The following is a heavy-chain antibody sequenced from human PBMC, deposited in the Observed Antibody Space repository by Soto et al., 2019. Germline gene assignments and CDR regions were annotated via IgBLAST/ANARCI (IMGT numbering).Heavy chain of an antibody. CDR1: CDSVSNDNYY. CDR3: ARSQRGRTAFTFDY. V-gene: IGHV4-61*01. D-gene: IGHD3-16*01. CDR2: IYYSGTT. Sequence: SETLSLTCAVSCDSVSNDNYYWSWIRQPPGKGLEWIGYIYYSGTTNYNSYLRSRLSLSVDMSKNQFSLKLASVTAADTAVYFCARSQRGRTAFTFDYWGQGALVTVSS. J-gene: IGHJ4*02.